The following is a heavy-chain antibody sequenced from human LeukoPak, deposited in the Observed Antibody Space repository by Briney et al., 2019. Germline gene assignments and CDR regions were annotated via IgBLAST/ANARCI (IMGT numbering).Heavy chain of an antibody. J-gene: IGHJ4*02. V-gene: IGHV3-74*01. CDR1: GFTLSSYW. CDR3: AREMAVAAKILDY. Sequence: GGSLRLSCAASGFTLSSYWMHWVRQAPGKGLVWVSRINSDGSSTSYADSVKGRFTISRDNAKNTLYLQMNSLRAEDTAVYYCAREMAVAAKILDYWGQGTLVTVSS. CDR2: INSDGSST. D-gene: IGHD6-19*01.